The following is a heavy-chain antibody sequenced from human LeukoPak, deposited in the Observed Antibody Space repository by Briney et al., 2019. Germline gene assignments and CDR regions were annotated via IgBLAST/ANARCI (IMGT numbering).Heavy chain of an antibody. J-gene: IGHJ4*02. V-gene: IGHV3-23*01. CDR3: AKDLSSSGFRIDY. Sequence: GGSLRLSCAASGFSFSSYAMSWVRQAPGKGLEWVSSISDSGGSTYYADFVKGRFTVSRDNSKNTLYLQMNSLRAEDTATYYCAKDLSSSGFRIDYWGQGTLVTVSS. D-gene: IGHD6-19*01. CDR1: GFSFSSYA. CDR2: ISDSGGST.